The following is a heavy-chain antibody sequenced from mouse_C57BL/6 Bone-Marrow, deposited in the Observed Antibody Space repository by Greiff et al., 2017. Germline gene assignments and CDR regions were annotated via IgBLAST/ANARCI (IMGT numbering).Heavy chain of an antibody. Sequence: EVQGVESGGGLVKPGGSLKLSCAASGFTFSDYGMHWVRQAPEKGLEWVAYISSGSSTFYYAVTAKGRFPISRANAKNTLFLQMTSLRSEETGMYYCAGGDYNYEGAWFAYWGQGTLVTVSA. CDR1: GFTFSDYG. CDR2: ISSGSSTF. D-gene: IGHD2-12*01. J-gene: IGHJ3*01. CDR3: AGGDYNYEGAWFAY. V-gene: IGHV5-17*01.